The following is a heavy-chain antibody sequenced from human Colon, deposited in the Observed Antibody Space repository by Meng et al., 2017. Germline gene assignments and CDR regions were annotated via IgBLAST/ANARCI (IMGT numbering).Heavy chain of an antibody. V-gene: IGHV4-4*02. CDR2: VYHSGST. CDR1: GESIRSSNW. CDR3: ARVIYASGNMAHLDY. Sequence: VTRQVMEPGLVAPAGTLALSCAVSGESIRSSNWWSWVRQTPGRGLELIGEVYHSGSTNYNPSLKNRVTMTVDKSKNEFSLTLSSVTAADTAFYYCARVIYASGNMAHLDYWGPGTLVTVSS. J-gene: IGHJ4*02. D-gene: IGHD2/OR15-2a*01.